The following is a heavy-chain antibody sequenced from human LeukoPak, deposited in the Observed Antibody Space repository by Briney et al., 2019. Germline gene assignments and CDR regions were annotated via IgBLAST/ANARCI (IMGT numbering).Heavy chain of an antibody. D-gene: IGHD2-15*01. J-gene: IGHJ3*02. CDR2: ISAYNGNT. CDR3: ARDIVVVVAATDDAFDI. CDR1: GYTFTSYG. Sequence: ASVKVSCKASGYTFTSYGISWVRQAPGQGLEWMGWISAYNGNTNYAQKLQGRVTMTTDTSTSTAYMELRSLRSDDTAVYYCARDIVVVVAATDDAFDIWGQGTMVTVSS. V-gene: IGHV1-18*01.